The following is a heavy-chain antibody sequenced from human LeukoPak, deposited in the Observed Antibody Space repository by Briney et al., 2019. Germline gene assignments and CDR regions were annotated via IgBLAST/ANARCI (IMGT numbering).Heavy chain of an antibody. CDR2: IIPILGIA. CDR3: AREAYSSGHYRGGWFDP. Sequence: SVKVSCKASGGTFSSYAISWVRQAPGQGLEWMGRIIPILGIANYAQKFQGRVTITADKSTSTAYMELSSLRSEDTAVYYCAREAYSSGHYRGGWFDPWGQGTQVTVSS. CDR1: GGTFSSYA. D-gene: IGHD6-19*01. J-gene: IGHJ5*02. V-gene: IGHV1-69*04.